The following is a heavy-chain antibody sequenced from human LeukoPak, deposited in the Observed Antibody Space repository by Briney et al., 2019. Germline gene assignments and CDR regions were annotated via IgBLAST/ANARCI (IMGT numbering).Heavy chain of an antibody. CDR3: AKLGSSGYYGNFDY. V-gene: IGHV3-23*01. D-gene: IGHD3-22*01. CDR2: ISGSGGST. CDR1: GFTFSSYG. J-gene: IGHJ4*02. Sequence: GGSLRLSCAASGFTFSSYGMSWVRQAPGKGLEWVSAISGSGGSTYYADSVKGRFTISRDNSKNTLYLQMNSLRAEDTAVYYCAKLGSSGYYGNFDYWGQGTLVTVSS.